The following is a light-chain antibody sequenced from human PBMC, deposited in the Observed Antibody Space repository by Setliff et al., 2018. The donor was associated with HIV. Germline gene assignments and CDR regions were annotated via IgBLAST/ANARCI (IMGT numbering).Light chain of an antibody. Sequence: DIVMTQSPDSLAVSLGERATINCKSSQSLLYTSNNKNYLAWYQQKPGQPPKLLIYWASTRESGVPDRFIGSGSGTDFSLTITSLQAEDVAVYYCQQYYTFLTFGAGTKV. CDR2: WAS. CDR1: QSLLYTSNNKNY. CDR3: QQYYTFLT. J-gene: IGKJ4*01. V-gene: IGKV4-1*01.